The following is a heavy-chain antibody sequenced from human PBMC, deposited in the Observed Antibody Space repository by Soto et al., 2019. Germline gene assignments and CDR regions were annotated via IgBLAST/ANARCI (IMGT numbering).Heavy chain of an antibody. Sequence: EVQVLESGGGLVQPGGSLRLSCEGSGFTVSSHAMTWIRQAPGKGPEWVSTVTADGGTYYADSVKGRFAMSRDTSENTLYLQMTSLGAEDTAAYYCAPHVSCSGGSCQYDAFAIRGQGTMVTVSS. CDR1: GFTVSSHA. D-gene: IGHD2-15*01. V-gene: IGHV3-23*01. CDR3: APHVSCSGGSCQYDAFAI. CDR2: VTADGGT. J-gene: IGHJ3*02.